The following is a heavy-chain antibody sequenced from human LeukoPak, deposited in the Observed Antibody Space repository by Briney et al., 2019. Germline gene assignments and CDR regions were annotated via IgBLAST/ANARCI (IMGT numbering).Heavy chain of an antibody. V-gene: IGHV4-61*01. D-gene: IGHD4-17*01. CDR2: IYYSGST. CDR1: GVSVSSGSYY. Sequence: SETLSLTCTVSGVSVSSGSYYWSWIRQPPGKGLEWIGYIYYSGSTNYNPSLKSRVTISVDTSKNQFSPKLSSVTAADTAVYYCATRRDYGWFDPWGQGTLVTVSS. CDR3: ATRRDYGWFDP. J-gene: IGHJ5*02.